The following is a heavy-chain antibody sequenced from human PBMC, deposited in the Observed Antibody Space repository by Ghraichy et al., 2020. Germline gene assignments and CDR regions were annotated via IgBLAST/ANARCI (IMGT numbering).Heavy chain of an antibody. CDR2: IYYSGST. V-gene: IGHV4-39*01. D-gene: IGHD3-9*01. J-gene: IGHJ5*02. Sequence: SETLSLTCTVSGGSISSSSYYWGRIRQPPGKGLEWIGSIYYSGSTYYNPSLKSRVTISVDTSKNQFSLKLSSVTAADTAVYYCARRPEGATIFWVGWFDPWGQGTLVTVSS. CDR3: ARRPEGATIFWVGWFDP. CDR1: GGSISSSSYY.